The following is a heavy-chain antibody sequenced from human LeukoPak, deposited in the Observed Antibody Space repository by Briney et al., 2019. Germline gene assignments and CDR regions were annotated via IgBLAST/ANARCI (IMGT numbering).Heavy chain of an antibody. Sequence: SETLSLTCAVYGGSFSGYYWSWIRQRPGKGLEWIGEINHSGSTNYNPSLKSRVTISVDTSKNQFSLKLSSVTAADTAVYYCARGTVVPAAIVDYWGQGTLVTVSS. CDR2: INHSGST. V-gene: IGHV4-34*01. J-gene: IGHJ4*02. CDR1: GGSFSGYY. D-gene: IGHD2-2*01. CDR3: ARGTVVPAAIVDY.